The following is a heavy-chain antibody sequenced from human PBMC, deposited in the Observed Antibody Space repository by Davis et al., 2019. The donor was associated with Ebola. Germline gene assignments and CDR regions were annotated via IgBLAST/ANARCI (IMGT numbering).Heavy chain of an antibody. Sequence: ASVKVSCKASGYTFTTYGISWVRQAPGQGLEWMGWISTYNAKTHYAQKLQGRVTMTTDTSTSTAYVELRGLISDDTAVYYCARAQRSSVVGDLDYWGQGTLVTVSS. D-gene: IGHD2-15*01. J-gene: IGHJ4*02. V-gene: IGHV1-18*01. CDR2: ISTYNAKT. CDR1: GYTFTTYG. CDR3: ARAQRSSVVGDLDY.